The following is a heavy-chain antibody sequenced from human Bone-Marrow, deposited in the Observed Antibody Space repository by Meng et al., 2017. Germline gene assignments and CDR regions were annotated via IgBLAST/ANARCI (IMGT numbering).Heavy chain of an antibody. D-gene: IGHD6-13*01. CDR1: AYTFAAHW. CDR2: IDPNNDHT. J-gene: IGHJ4*02. CDR3: ARDEDISAAGKLFGDY. Sequence: VTLIRSGLEVKNPGAPVKLSCKPSAYTFAAHWIPWLRQAPGQGLEWMGRIDPNNDHTQYAQNFQGRVTMTSDTSISTVYMELNGLRSDDTAVYYCARDEDISAAGKLFGDYWGQGTLVTVSS. V-gene: IGHV1-2*06.